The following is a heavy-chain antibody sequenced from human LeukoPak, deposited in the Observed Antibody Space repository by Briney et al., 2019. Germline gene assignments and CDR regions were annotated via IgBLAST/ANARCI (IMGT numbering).Heavy chain of an antibody. CDR3: ARDCGGSCSLYYYYYYMDV. CDR2: INPNSGGT. Sequence: ASVKVSCKASGYTFTGYYMHWVRQAPGQGLEWMGWINPNSGGTNYAQKFQGRVTMTRDTSISTAYMELSRLRSDDTAVYYCARDCGGSCSLYYYYYYMDVWGKGTTVTVSS. V-gene: IGHV1-2*02. CDR1: GYTFTGYY. J-gene: IGHJ6*03. D-gene: IGHD2-15*01.